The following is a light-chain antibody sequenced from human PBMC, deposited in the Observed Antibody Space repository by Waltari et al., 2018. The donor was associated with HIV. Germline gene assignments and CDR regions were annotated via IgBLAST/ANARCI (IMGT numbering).Light chain of an antibody. Sequence: IQMTQSPSSLAASAGDRVTITCQASQDIRNSLNWYQQKPGKAPKLLIYGASNLEKGVPPRFSGGGSGTDFLLTITSLEPEDIATYYCQQYHDFPRTFGQGTKLDI. V-gene: IGKV1-33*01. J-gene: IGKJ2*01. CDR3: QQYHDFPRT. CDR1: QDIRNS. CDR2: GAS.